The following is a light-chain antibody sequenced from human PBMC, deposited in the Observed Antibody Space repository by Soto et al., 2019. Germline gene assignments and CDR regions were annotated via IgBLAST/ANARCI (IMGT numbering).Light chain of an antibody. V-gene: IGKV3-20*01. CDR3: QQFFT. J-gene: IGKJ4*01. CDR2: GAS. Sequence: IVLTQSPGTLSLSPGERATLSCRASQSVSSSYLAWYQQKPGQAPRLLIYGASSRATGIPDRFSGSGSGTDFTLTISRLEPEDFAVYYCQQFFTFGGGTKVEIK. CDR1: QSVSSSY.